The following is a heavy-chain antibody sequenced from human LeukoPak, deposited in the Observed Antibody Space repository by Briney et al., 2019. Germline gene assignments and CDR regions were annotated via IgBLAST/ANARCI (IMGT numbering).Heavy chain of an antibody. D-gene: IGHD3-22*01. CDR3: ARVNGPNSGYYYTLDL. J-gene: IGHJ5*02. CDR1: GLTFRNYA. V-gene: IGHV3-33*01. CDR2: IWFDGTEK. Sequence: GTSLRLSCAASGLTFRNYAMHWVRQAPGGRLEWVAVIWFDGTEKYYAASVMGRSTISRDSSESTLYLQMNGLRTEDTAVYYCARVNGPNSGYYYTLDLWGQGTPVTVSS.